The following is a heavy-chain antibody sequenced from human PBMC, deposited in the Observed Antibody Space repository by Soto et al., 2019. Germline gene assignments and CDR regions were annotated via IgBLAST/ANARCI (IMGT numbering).Heavy chain of an antibody. Sequence: GASVKVSCKASGYAFNRYGLTWVRQAPGQGLEWVGWINAYNGNTNYAQNLQGRVTMTTDTSTRTAYMELRNLNSDDTAVYYCARSYCSTSTCYRYWFDPWGQGTLVTVSS. J-gene: IGHJ5*02. CDR3: ARSYCSTSTCYRYWFDP. V-gene: IGHV1-18*04. CDR2: INAYNGNT. D-gene: IGHD2-2*01. CDR1: GYAFNRYG.